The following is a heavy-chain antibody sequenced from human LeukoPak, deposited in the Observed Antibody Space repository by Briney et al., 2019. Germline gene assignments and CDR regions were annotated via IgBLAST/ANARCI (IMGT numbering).Heavy chain of an antibody. CDR1: GFTFNSYA. CDR3: AKGGVRGYSYGYLDY. Sequence: GGSLRLSCAASGFTFNSYAMNWVRQAPGKGLEWVSVVSLGYSTYYADSVKGRFTISRDNSKNTVYLQMNRLRAEDTAVYYCAKGGVRGYSYGYLDYWGQGTLVTVSS. V-gene: IGHV3-23*01. J-gene: IGHJ4*02. CDR2: VSLGYST. D-gene: IGHD5-18*01.